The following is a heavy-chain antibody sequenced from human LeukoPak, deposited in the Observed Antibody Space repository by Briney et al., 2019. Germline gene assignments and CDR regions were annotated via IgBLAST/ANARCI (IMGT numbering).Heavy chain of an antibody. J-gene: IGHJ4*02. Sequence: PGGSPRLSCAASGFTFSSYAMSWVRQAPGKGLEWVANINQDGSEKNYVDSVKGRFTISRDGAKNLLYLQMNSLRAEDAAVYYCAREQCSGNSCYYYWGQGTLVTVSS. D-gene: IGHD2-15*01. V-gene: IGHV3-7*01. CDR2: INQDGSEK. CDR1: GFTFSSYA. CDR3: AREQCSGNSCYYY.